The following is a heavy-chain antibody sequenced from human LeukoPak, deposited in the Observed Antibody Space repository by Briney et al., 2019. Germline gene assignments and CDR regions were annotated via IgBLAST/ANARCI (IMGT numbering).Heavy chain of an antibody. D-gene: IGHD3-3*01. CDR1: GFTFSSYA. Sequence: GGSLRLSCAASGFTFSSYAMSWVRQAPGKGLEWVPAISGSGGSTYYADSVKGRFTISRDNSKNTLYLQMNSLRAEDTAVYYCARDHLNSNDFWSGYYRILVDPWGQGTLVTVSS. CDR2: ISGSGGST. V-gene: IGHV3-23*01. CDR3: ARDHLNSNDFWSGYYRILVDP. J-gene: IGHJ5*02.